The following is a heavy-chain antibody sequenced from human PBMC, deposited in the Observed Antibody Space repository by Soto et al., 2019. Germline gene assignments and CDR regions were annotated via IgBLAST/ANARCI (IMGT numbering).Heavy chain of an antibody. Sequence: GGSLRLSCAASGFTVSSNYMSWVRQAPGKGLEWVSVIYSGGSTYYADSVKGRFTISRDNSKNTLYLQMNSLRAEDTAVYYCARDLGYCSGSSCRTSKWGQGTLVTVSS. CDR2: IYSGGST. CDR3: ARDLGYCSGSSCRTSK. J-gene: IGHJ4*02. D-gene: IGHD2-15*01. V-gene: IGHV3-53*01. CDR1: GFTVSSNY.